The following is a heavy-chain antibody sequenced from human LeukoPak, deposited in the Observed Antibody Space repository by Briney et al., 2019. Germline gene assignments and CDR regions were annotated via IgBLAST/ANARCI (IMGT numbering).Heavy chain of an antibody. D-gene: IGHD3-10*01. J-gene: IGHJ4*02. CDR2: ISSSSVYK. Sequence: GGSLRLSCAASGFTFSSYGMHWVRQAPGRGLEWVSSISSSSVYKYYADSLKGRFTISRDNAKNSLYLQMNSLRAEDTAVYYCASYGSPSSGTTDDYWGQETLVTVSS. CDR1: GFTFSSYG. CDR3: ASYGSPSSGTTDDY. V-gene: IGHV3-21*01.